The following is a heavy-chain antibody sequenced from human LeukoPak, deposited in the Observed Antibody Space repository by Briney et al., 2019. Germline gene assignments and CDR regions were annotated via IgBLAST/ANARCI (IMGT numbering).Heavy chain of an antibody. CDR3: ARDPYSSGWYKDAFDI. D-gene: IGHD6-19*01. CDR2: ISGSSSYI. V-gene: IGHV3-21*01. CDR1: GFTFSSYS. Sequence: GESLRLSCAASGFTFSSYSMNWVRQAPGKGLEWVSSISGSSSYINYADSVKGRLTISRDNAQNSLFLQLNSLRAEDTAVYYCARDPYSSGWYKDAFDIWGQGTMVTVSS. J-gene: IGHJ3*02.